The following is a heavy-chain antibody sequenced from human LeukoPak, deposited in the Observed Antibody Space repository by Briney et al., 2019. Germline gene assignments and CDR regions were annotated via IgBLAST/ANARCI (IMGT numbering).Heavy chain of an antibody. J-gene: IGHJ4*02. D-gene: IGHD3-22*01. CDR1: GGTFSSYA. Sequence: GASVKVSCKASGGTFSSYAISWVRQAPGQGLEWMGGIIPIFGTANYAQKFQGRVTITTDESTSTAYMELSSLRSEDTAVYYCARVSSYYDSSGYHYLPSDYWGQGTLVTVSS. V-gene: IGHV1-69*05. CDR3: ARVSSYYDSSGYHYLPSDY. CDR2: IIPIFGTA.